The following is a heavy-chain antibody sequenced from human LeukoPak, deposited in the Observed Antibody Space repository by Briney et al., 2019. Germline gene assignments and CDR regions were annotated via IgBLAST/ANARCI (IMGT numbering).Heavy chain of an antibody. J-gene: IGHJ4*02. CDR1: GGSINTYY. CDR2: IYYSGST. Sequence: SETLSLTCTVSGGSINTYYWSWIRQHPGKGLEWIGYIYYSGSTYYNPSLKSRGTISGDTSKNQFSLKLSSVTAADTAVYYCARSPYGNFDYWGQGTLVTVSS. D-gene: IGHD1-1*01. V-gene: IGHV4-59*06. CDR3: ARSPYGNFDY.